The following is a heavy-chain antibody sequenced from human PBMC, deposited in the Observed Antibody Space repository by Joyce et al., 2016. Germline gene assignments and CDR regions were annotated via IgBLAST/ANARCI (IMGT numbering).Heavy chain of an antibody. CDR2: IFYNGDT. D-gene: IGHD4-17*01. J-gene: IGHJ4*02. CDR1: GGSISSGSYY. Sequence: QLQLQKSGPGLVKPSETLSLSCTVSGGSISSGSYYWGWVRQPPGKGLEWIGTIFYNGDTYYTPSLNTRVTILIDTSRNQFSLNLNSVTAADTAVYYCARDRGAWAFDYWGQGTLVTVSS. CDR3: ARDRGAWAFDY. V-gene: IGHV4-39*07.